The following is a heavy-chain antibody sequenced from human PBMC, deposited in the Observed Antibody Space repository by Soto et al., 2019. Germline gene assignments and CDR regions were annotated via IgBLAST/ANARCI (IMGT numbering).Heavy chain of an antibody. V-gene: IGHV1-69*08. CDR2: INPIVSTS. Sequence: QVQLVQSGTEVKKPGSSVKVSCKASGDTFSFYTINWVRQAPGLGLEWVGRINPIVSTSNYAQKFQGRVSMTADKSTSTAYMELRSLRSDATAMYFCAASYGSGYRAFDYWGQGALVIVSS. D-gene: IGHD3-10*01. J-gene: IGHJ4*02. CDR3: AASYGSGYRAFDY. CDR1: GDTFSFYT.